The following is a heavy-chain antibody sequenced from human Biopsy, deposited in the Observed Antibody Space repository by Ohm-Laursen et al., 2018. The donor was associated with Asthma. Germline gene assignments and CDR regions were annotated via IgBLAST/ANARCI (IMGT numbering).Heavy chain of an antibody. J-gene: IGHJ1*01. CDR2: INYRGDT. D-gene: IGHD6-19*01. CDR3: VRGEEVAGTYFKD. Sequence: SETLSLTCAISGGSFTHYFWMWIRQPPGKGLEWIGEINYRGDTNYNPSLESRVSISVDTSTYHFSLRLYSVTAADTAVYYCVRGEEVAGTYFKDWDQGTLVTVSS. V-gene: IGHV4-34*01. CDR1: GGSFTHYF.